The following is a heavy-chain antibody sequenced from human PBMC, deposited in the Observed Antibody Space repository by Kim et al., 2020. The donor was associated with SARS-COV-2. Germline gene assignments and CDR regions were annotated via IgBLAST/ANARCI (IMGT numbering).Heavy chain of an antibody. CDR3: GRGVNVTPPGL. D-gene: IGHD2-21*02. CDR1: GFTFRSYA. Sequence: GGSLRLSCAASGFTFRSYAMHWVRQAPGKGLEWVAVISYDGSNKYYADSVKGRFTISRDNSKNTLYVQMNSLRPEDTALNYCGRGVNVTPPGLWGQGTLVTVSS. V-gene: IGHV3-30*04. J-gene: IGHJ4*02. CDR2: ISYDGSNK.